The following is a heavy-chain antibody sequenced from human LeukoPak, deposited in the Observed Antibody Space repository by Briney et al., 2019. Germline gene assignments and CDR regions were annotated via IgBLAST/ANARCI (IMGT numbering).Heavy chain of an antibody. V-gene: IGHV3-11*01. Sequence: PGGSLRLSCAASGFTFSDYYMSWIRQAPGEGPEWVSSISGSGAEIRYADSVKGRFTISRDNSQNTLYLRMNSLRVEDTAIYYCSKDLTTRSIGYFDYWGQGTLVTVSS. CDR2: ISGSGAEI. D-gene: IGHD1-1*01. CDR1: GFTFSDYY. CDR3: SKDLTTRSIGYFDY. J-gene: IGHJ4*02.